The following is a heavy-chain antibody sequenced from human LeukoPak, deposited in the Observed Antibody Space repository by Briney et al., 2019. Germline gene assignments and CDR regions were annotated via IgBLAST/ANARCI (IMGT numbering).Heavy chain of an antibody. Sequence: SETLSLTCTVSGGPLSSYHGIWIRRPPRKGLEGVGYIYYSGSTNYNPSLKSRVTILVDTSKNQFSLKLSPVTAADTAVYYCARSSGRNYYYYMDVWGKGTTVTVSS. D-gene: IGHD3-10*01. V-gene: IGHV4-59*01. CDR2: IYYSGST. CDR1: GGPLSSYH. J-gene: IGHJ6*03. CDR3: ARSSGRNYYYYMDV.